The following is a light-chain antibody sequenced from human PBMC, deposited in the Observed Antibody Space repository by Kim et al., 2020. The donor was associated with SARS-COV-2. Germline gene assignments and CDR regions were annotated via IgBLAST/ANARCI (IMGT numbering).Light chain of an antibody. CDR2: AAS. CDR1: QGIGSY. V-gene: IGKV1-9*01. CDR3: QQLEYYPIT. J-gene: IGKJ5*01. Sequence: ASVGDRVTITCRASQGIGSYLAWYHQKPGKAPKLLIYAASTLQSGVPSRFSGSGSATDFTLTITSLQPEDFATYYCQQLEYYPITFGQGTRLEIK.